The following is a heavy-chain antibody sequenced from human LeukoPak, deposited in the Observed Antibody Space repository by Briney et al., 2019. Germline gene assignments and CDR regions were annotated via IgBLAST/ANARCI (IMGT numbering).Heavy chain of an antibody. Sequence: AGGSLRLSCAASGSTFSSYWMHWVRQAPGKGLVWVSRINSDGSSTSYADSVKGRFTISRDNAKNTLYLQMNSLRAEDTAVYYCARVYSSGWSRATYYFDYWGQGTLVTVSS. J-gene: IGHJ4*02. CDR1: GSTFSSYW. D-gene: IGHD6-19*01. CDR3: ARVYSSGWSRATYYFDY. V-gene: IGHV3-74*01. CDR2: INSDGSST.